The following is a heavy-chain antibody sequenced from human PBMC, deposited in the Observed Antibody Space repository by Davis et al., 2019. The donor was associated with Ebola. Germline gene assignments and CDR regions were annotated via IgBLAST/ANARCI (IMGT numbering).Heavy chain of an antibody. CDR3: ASGEEVWSF. D-gene: IGHD1-26*01. CDR2: INPNGGGT. V-gene: IGHV1-2*06. CDR1: GYTFTGYY. J-gene: IGHJ2*01. Sequence: AASVKVSCKASGYTFTGYYIHWVRQAPGQGLEWMGRINPNGGGTTYAQKFQGRVTMTRDTSISTAYMELSRLRSDDTAVYYCASGEEVWSFWGRGTLVTVSS.